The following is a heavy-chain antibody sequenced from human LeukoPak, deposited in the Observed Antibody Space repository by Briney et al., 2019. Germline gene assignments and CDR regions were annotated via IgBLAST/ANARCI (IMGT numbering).Heavy chain of an antibody. CDR2: IWYDGSNK. V-gene: IGHV3-33*01. Sequence: GGSLRLSCAASGFTFSSYGMHWVRQAPGKGLEWVAVIWYDGSNKYYADSVKGRFTISRDNSKNTLYLQMNSLRAGDTAVYYCARDRLGYCSGGSCYTPSYYYYYGMDVWGQGTTATVSS. J-gene: IGHJ6*02. D-gene: IGHD2-15*01. CDR3: ARDRLGYCSGGSCYTPSYYYYYGMDV. CDR1: GFTFSSYG.